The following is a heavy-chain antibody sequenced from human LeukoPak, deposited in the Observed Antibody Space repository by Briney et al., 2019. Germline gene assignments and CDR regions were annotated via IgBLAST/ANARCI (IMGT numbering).Heavy chain of an antibody. V-gene: IGHV4-59*12. D-gene: IGHD3-10*01. CDR3: ARRRGDYGSGSYYKPSAYFQH. J-gene: IGHJ1*01. CDR2: IYYSGST. Sequence: PSETLSLTCTVSGGSISSYYWSWIRQPPGKGLEWIGYIYYSGSTYYNPSLKSRVTISVDTSKNQFSLKLSSVTAADTAVYYCARRRGDYGSGSYYKPSAYFQHWGQGTLVTVSS. CDR1: GGSISSYY.